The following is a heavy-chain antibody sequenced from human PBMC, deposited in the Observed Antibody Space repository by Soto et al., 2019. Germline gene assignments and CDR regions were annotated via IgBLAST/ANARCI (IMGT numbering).Heavy chain of an antibody. D-gene: IGHD1-1*01. CDR1: GDSISTYY. CDR3: ARLQLVQKVIDY. V-gene: IGHV4-59*01. CDR2: IFYSGGT. Sequence: SATLSLTCTVSGDSISTYYWSWIRQPPGKGLQWIGYIFYSGGTAYNPSLKSRVTISLDMSKKQISLKLSSVTTADTATYFCARLQLVQKVIDYWGQGTLVTVSS. J-gene: IGHJ4*02.